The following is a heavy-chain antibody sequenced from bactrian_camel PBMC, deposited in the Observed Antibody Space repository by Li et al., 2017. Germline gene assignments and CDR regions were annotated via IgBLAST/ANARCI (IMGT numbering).Heavy chain of an antibody. CDR3: AAVSGY. V-gene: IGHV3S6*01. Sequence: QVQLVESGGGLVQPGGSLRLSCTASGYAYSTWMAWFRQAPGKEREGIASIYTDHGDTYYADSVKGRFTISKDNAKSTLYPEMKSLKPEDTAVYFCAAVSGYWGQGTQVTVS. CDR1: GYAYSTW. J-gene: IGHJ6*01. CDR2: IYTDHGDT.